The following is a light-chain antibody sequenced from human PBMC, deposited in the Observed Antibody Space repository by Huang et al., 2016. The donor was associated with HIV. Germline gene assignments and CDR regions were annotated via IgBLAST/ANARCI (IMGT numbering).Light chain of an antibody. J-gene: IGKJ2*01. CDR1: QSVLSH. V-gene: IGKV3-11*01. CDR3: QQRSAWPRT. Sequence: EIVLTQSPATLSLSPGESATLSCRTSQSVLSHLAWYQQRPGQAPRRLIYDASNRATGVSARFSGSGSGTDFALTISSLEPDDFAVYYCQQRSAWPRTFGQGTKLEI. CDR2: DAS.